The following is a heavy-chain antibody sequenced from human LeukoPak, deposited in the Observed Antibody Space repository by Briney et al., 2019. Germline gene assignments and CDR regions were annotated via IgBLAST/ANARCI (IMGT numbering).Heavy chain of an antibody. CDR3: ARDRGFCSGTSCAYIYYYMDV. CDR1: RFTFSSHA. Sequence: GRSLRLSCAASRFTFSSHAIHWVRQAPGKGLEWVAAISYDGIDKLYAASVKGRFTISRDNVRNTLYLQMDSLRAEDTAVYFCARDRGFCSGTSCAYIYYYMDVWGNGTTASVSS. J-gene: IGHJ6*03. V-gene: IGHV3-30*01. CDR2: ISYDGIDK. D-gene: IGHD2-2*01.